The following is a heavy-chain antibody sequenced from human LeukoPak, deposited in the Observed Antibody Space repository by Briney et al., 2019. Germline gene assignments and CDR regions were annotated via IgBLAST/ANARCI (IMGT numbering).Heavy chain of an antibody. CDR2: IIPIFGIA. J-gene: IGHJ5*02. Sequence: SVKVSCKASGGTFSSYAISWVRQAPGQGLEWMGRIIPIFGIANYAQKFQGRVTITADKSTRTAYMELSSLRSEDTAVYYCARVIAAAGTRWFDPWGQGTLVTVSS. D-gene: IGHD6-13*01. V-gene: IGHV1-69*04. CDR3: ARVIAAAGTRWFDP. CDR1: GGTFSSYA.